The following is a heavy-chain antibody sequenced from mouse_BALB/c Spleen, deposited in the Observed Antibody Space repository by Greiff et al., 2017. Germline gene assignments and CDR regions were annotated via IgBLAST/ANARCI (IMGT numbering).Heavy chain of an antibody. CDR2: IYPGDGDT. V-gene: IGHV1-87*01. CDR1: GYTFTSYW. Sequence: QVQLQQSGAELARPGASVTLSCKASGYTFTSYWMQWVKQRPGQGLEWIGAIYPGDGDTRYTQKFKGKATLTADKSSSTAYMQLSSLASEDSAVYYGVRGENYWGQGTTLTVSS. J-gene: IGHJ2*01. CDR3: VRGENY.